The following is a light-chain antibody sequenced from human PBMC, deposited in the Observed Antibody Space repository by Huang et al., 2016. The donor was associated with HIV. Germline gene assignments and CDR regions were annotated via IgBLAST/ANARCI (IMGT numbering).Light chain of an antibody. J-gene: IGKJ1*01. CDR2: GAS. CDR3: QQYNNWPPWT. CDR1: QSISSN. Sequence: EIVMTQSPGTLSVSPGESAVLSCRASQSISSNLAGYQQNPGQAPRLLIYGASARATGIPARFRGSGSGTKFTLTISSLESEDVAVYYCQQYNNWPPWTFGQGTRVEVK. V-gene: IGKV3-15*01.